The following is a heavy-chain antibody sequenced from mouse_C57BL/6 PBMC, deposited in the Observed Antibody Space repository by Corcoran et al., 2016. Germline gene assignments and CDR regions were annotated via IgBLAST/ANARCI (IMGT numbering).Heavy chain of an antibody. CDR2: IYPGSGNT. CDR1: GYSFTSYY. J-gene: IGHJ4*01. CDR3: AFCGSSYDAMDY. D-gene: IGHD1-1*01. V-gene: IGHV1-66*01. Sequence: QVQLQQSGPELVKPGASVKISCKASGYSFTSYYIHWVKQRPGQGLEWIGWIYPGSGNTEYNAKFKGKATLTADTSSSTAYMQLSSLTSEDSAVYYCAFCGSSYDAMDYWVQGTSVTVSS.